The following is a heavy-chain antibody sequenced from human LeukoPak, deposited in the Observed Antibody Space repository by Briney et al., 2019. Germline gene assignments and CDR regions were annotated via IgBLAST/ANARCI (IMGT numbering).Heavy chain of an antibody. CDR3: ARETLNSGFDY. D-gene: IGHD3-10*01. V-gene: IGHV1-3*01. CDR1: GYTFAKYA. CDR2: INAGNGNA. J-gene: IGHJ4*02. Sequence: ASVKVSCKASGYTFAKYAIHWVRQAPGQRLEWMGWINAGNGNARYSQKFQGGVTITRDTSASTAYMELRSLRSDDTAVYYCARETLNSGFDYWGQGTLVTVSS.